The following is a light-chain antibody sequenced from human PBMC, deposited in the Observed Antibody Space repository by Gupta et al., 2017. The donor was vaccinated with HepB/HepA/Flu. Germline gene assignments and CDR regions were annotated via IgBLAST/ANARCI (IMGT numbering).Light chain of an antibody. CDR1: SSNIGNDN. V-gene: IGLV1-47*02. J-gene: IGLJ1*01. Sequence: QSVLTPPPSASGTPVPRVTISCSGSSSNIGNDNAYWYQQLPGTAPKLLIYNDNQRPSGVPDRFSGSKSGTTASLAISGLRSEDEADYYCVGWDDSLSGYVFGAGTKVTVL. CDR3: VGWDDSLSGYV. CDR2: NDN.